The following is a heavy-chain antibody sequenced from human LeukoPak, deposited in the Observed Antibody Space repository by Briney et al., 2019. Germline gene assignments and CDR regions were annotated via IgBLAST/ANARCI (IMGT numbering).Heavy chain of an antibody. CDR3: ARSLTRNAY. V-gene: IGHV3-7*01. D-gene: IGHD3-9*01. CDR2: IKEDGSEK. CDR1: GFTFSNSA. J-gene: IGHJ4*02. Sequence: GGSLRLSCAASGFTFSNSAMTWVRQAPGKGLEWVANIKEDGSEKYYVDSVKGRFTISRDNAKNSLYLQMNSLRAEDTAVYYCARSLTRNAYWGQGTLVTVSS.